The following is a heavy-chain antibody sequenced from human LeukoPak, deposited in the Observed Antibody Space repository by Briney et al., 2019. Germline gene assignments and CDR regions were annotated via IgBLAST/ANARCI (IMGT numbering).Heavy chain of an antibody. CDR3: AKDPGLRYFDWETYFDY. CDR2: IWYDGSNK. D-gene: IGHD3-9*01. J-gene: IGHJ4*02. Sequence: GGSLRLSCAASGFTFSSYGMHWVRQAPGKGLEWVAVIWYDGSNKYYADSVKGRFTISRDNSKNTLYLQMNSLRAEDTAVYYCAKDPGLRYFDWETYFDYWGQGTLVTVSS. V-gene: IGHV3-30*02. CDR1: GFTFSSYG.